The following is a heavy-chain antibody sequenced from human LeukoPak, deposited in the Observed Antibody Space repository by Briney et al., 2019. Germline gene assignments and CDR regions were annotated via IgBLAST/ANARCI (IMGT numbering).Heavy chain of an antibody. Sequence: SETLSLTCAVYGGSFSGYYWSWIRQPPGKGLEWIGEINHSGSTNYNPSLKSRVTISVDTSKNQFSLKLSSVTAADTALYCCARGPHFDWLLWWFDPWGQGTLVTVSS. CDR2: INHSGST. CDR1: GGSFSGYY. J-gene: IGHJ5*02. V-gene: IGHV4-34*01. CDR3: ARGPHFDWLLWWFDP. D-gene: IGHD3-9*01.